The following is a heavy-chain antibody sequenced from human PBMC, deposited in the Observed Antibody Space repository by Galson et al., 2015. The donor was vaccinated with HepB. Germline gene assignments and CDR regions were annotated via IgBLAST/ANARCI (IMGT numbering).Heavy chain of an antibody. V-gene: IGHV3-15*01. CDR3: CTRIVPGLIR. Sequence: SLRLSCAASGFTFNDAWMTWVRQAPGKGLECVGRIRSKTDGGATDYAAPVKGRFTFSRDDSKNTVFLQMNSLKTEDTGVYYCCTRIVPGLIRWGQGTLVAVSS. CDR1: GFTFNDAW. J-gene: IGHJ4*02. D-gene: IGHD2-2*01. CDR2: IRSKTDGGAT.